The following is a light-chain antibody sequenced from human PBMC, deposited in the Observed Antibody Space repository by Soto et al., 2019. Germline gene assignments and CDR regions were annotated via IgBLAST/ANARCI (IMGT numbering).Light chain of an antibody. V-gene: IGKV3-20*01. Sequence: EIVLTQSPGTLSLSPGERATLSCRASQSVSSNYLAWYQQKPGQAPRPLIYGASSRATGIPDRFSGSGSGTDFSLTISRQEPEDFAVYYCQQYGSSPITFGQGTRLEIK. J-gene: IGKJ5*01. CDR1: QSVSSNY. CDR3: QQYGSSPIT. CDR2: GAS.